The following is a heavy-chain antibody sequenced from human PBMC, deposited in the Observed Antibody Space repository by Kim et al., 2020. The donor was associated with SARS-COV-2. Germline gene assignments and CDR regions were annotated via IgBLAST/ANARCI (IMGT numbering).Heavy chain of an antibody. V-gene: IGHV4-34*01. CDR2: INHSGST. Sequence: SETLSLICAVYGGSFSGYYWSWIRQPPGKGLEWIGEINHSGSTNYNPSLKSRVTISVDTSKNQFSLKLSSVTAADTAVYYCARGGPRITIFGAPRVSFPFDYWGQGTLVTVSS. D-gene: IGHD3-3*01. CDR3: ARGGPRITIFGAPRVSFPFDY. CDR1: GGSFSGYY. J-gene: IGHJ4*02.